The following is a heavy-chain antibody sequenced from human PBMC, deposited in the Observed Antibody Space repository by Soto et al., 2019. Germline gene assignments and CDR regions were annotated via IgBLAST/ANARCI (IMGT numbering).Heavy chain of an antibody. D-gene: IGHD5-12*01. CDR1: GFTFSSYA. V-gene: IGHV3-30-3*01. CDR2: ISYDGSNK. Sequence: PGGSLRLSCAASGFTFSSYAMHWVRQAPGKGLEWVAVISYDGSNKYYADSVKGRFTISRDNSKNTLYLQMNSLRAEDTAVYYCARGGYSGYDPYYYWGQGTLVTVSS. CDR3: ARGGYSGYDPYYY. J-gene: IGHJ4*02.